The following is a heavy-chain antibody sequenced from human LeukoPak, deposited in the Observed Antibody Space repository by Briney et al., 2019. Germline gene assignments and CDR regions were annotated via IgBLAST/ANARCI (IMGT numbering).Heavy chain of an antibody. CDR3: ASGFLQWLY. J-gene: IGHJ4*02. D-gene: IGHD3-3*01. Sequence: GGSLRLSCAASGFTFSSYAMSWVRQAPGRGLEWVANINPDGSIKYYVDSIKGRFTIPRDNAKNSLYLQMNSLRAEDTAVYYCASGFLQWLYWGQGTLVTVSS. V-gene: IGHV3-7*01. CDR2: INPDGSIK. CDR1: GFTFSSYA.